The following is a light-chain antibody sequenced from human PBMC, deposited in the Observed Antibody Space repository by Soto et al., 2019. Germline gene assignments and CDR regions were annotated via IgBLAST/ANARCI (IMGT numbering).Light chain of an antibody. Sequence: QTVVTQEPSFSVSPGGTATLTCGLSSGSVSSNYYPSWYQQTPGQAPRTLIYSTNTRSSGVPDRFSGSILGNKAALTITGAQAEDESDYFCMLYMDSGPNWVIGGGTKLTVL. CDR3: MLYMDSGPNWV. J-gene: IGLJ3*02. CDR1: SGSVSSNYY. CDR2: STN. V-gene: IGLV8-61*01.